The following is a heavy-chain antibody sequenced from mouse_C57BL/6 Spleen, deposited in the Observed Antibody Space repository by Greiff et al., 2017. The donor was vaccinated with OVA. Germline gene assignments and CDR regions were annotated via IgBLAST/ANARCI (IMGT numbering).Heavy chain of an antibody. V-gene: IGHV1-69*01. CDR3: ARDGRPFDY. Sequence: QVQLQQPGAELVMPGASVKLSCKASGYTFTSYWMHWVKQRPGQGLEWIGEIDPSDIYTNYNQKFKGKSTLTVDKSSSTAYMQLSSLTSEDSAVYYCARDGRPFDYWGQGTTLTVSS. D-gene: IGHD1-1*01. CDR2: IDPSDIYT. J-gene: IGHJ2*01. CDR1: GYTFTSYW.